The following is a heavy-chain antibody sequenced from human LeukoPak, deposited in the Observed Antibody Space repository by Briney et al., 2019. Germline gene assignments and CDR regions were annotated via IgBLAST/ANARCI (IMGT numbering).Heavy chain of an antibody. D-gene: IGHD4-17*01. V-gene: IGHV1-69*13. CDR1: GGTFSSYA. CDR2: IIPIFGTA. CDR3: AREVTTVTTLIPRDDAFDI. Sequence: SVKVSCKASGGTFSSYAISWVRQAPGQGLEWMGGIIPIFGTANYAQKFQGRVTITADESTSTAYMELSSLRSEDTAVYYCAREVTTVTTLIPRDDAFDIWGQGTMVTVSS. J-gene: IGHJ3*02.